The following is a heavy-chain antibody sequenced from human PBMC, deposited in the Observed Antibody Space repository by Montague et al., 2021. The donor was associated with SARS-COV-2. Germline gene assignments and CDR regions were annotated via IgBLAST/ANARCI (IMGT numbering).Heavy chain of an antibody. CDR1: GGSISSDY. CDR3: ARGFDI. J-gene: IGHJ3*02. Sequence: SETLSLTCTVSGGSISSDYWSWIRQPPVKGLEWIWYIYYSGSTNYNPSLKSRVTITVDTSKNQFSLKLSSVTAAATAVYYCARGFDIWGQGTMVTVSS. CDR2: IYYSGST. V-gene: IGHV4-59*01.